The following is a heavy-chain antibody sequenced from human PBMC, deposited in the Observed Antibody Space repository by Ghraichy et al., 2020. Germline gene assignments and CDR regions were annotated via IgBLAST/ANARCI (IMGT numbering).Heavy chain of an antibody. CDR1: GYTFTGYY. CDR3: ARDPQWLVAQYIQH. CDR2: INPNSGGT. D-gene: IGHD6-19*01. J-gene: IGHJ1*01. V-gene: IGHV1-2*02. Sequence: ASVKVSCKASGYTFTGYYMHWVRQAPGQGLEWMGWINPNSGGTNYAQKFQGRVTMTRDTSISTAYMELSRLRSDDTAVYYCARDPQWLVAQYIQHWGQGTLVTVSS.